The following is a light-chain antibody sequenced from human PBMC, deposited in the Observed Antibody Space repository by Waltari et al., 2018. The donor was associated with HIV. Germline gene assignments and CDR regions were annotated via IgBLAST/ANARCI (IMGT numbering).Light chain of an antibody. Sequence: EIVTTQSRDHLSVSPGARSTLSCRVSQTVIGNLPWYQPKPGQAPSLLFYEASVGAAGVPSRCSGGGSGTVFPLTSSLLQSEDFGVYCRQQYNYWPTYTFGQGTKLEMK. CDR2: EAS. V-gene: IGKV3D-15*03. CDR1: QTVIGN. J-gene: IGKJ2*01. CDR3: QQYNYWPTYT.